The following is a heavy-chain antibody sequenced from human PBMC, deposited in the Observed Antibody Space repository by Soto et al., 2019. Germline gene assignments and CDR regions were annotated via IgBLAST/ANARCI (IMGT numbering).Heavy chain of an antibody. CDR3: ARSDIVVVPAAHYYYYGMDV. J-gene: IGHJ6*02. CDR1: GGTFSSYA. D-gene: IGHD2-2*01. CDR2: IIPIFGTA. Sequence: GASVKVSCKASGGTFSSYAISWVRQVPGQGLEWMGGIIPIFGTANYAQKFQGRVTITADESTSTAYMELSSLRSEDTAVYYCARSDIVVVPAAHYYYYGMDVWGQGTTVTVSS. V-gene: IGHV1-69*13.